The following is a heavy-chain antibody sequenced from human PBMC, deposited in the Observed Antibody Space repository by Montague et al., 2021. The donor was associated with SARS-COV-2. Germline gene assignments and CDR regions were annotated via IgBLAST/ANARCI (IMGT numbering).Heavy chain of an antibody. J-gene: IGHJ3*02. CDR3: TRDYRSIVGDGLDI. CDR2: INTSAYTT. D-gene: IGHD3-16*02. CDR1: GFTFSNYD. Sequence: SLRLSCAASGFTFSNYDMNWVRQAPGKGPEWISYINTSAYTTSYAGSVKGRFTISRDNGKNSLYLQMNSLGVEDTAVYYCTRDYRSIVGDGLDIWGQGTKVTVSS. V-gene: IGHV3-48*03.